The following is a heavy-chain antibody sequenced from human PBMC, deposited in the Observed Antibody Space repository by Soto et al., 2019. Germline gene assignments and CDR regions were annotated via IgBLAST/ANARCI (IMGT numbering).Heavy chain of an antibody. V-gene: IGHV4-30-4*01. CDR2: IYHTGTT. CDR3: ARVMAAMQNWLDP. CDR1: GGSISNVGYF. Sequence: QVQLQESGPGLVKPSQTLSLTCTVSGGSISNVGYFCSWVPQPPGKGLEWIGFIYHTGTTYYNSSLRSRVSISIDTSKSQFSLKLNSVTAADTAVYYCARVMAAMQNWLDPWGQGTLVTVSP. J-gene: IGHJ5*02. D-gene: IGHD2-2*01.